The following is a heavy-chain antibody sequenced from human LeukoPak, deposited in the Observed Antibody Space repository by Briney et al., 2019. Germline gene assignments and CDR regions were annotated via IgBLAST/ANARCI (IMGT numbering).Heavy chain of an antibody. CDR3: ARGSSSSSYYYYYYMDV. Sequence: SETLSLTCAVYGGSFSGYYWSWIRQPPGKGLEWIGEINHSGSTNYNPSLKSRVTISVDTSKNQFSLKLSSVTAAGTAVYYCARGSSSSSYYYYYYMDVWGKGTTVTVSS. CDR1: GGSFSGYY. V-gene: IGHV4-34*01. CDR2: INHSGST. J-gene: IGHJ6*03. D-gene: IGHD6-6*01.